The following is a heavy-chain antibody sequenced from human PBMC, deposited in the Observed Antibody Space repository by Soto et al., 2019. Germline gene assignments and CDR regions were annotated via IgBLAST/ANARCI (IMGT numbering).Heavy chain of an antibody. V-gene: IGHV4-31*03. Sequence: PSETLSLTCTVSGGSISSGGYYWSWIRQLPGKGLEWIGHIYYSGSTYYTPSLKSRVTISVDTSKNQFSMKLMSVSGADTAVYYCAMLVDTTIVQPFDYGGQGTLVTVSS. CDR2: IYYSGST. D-gene: IGHD5-18*01. J-gene: IGHJ4*02. CDR3: AMLVDTTIVQPFDY. CDR1: GGSISSGGYY.